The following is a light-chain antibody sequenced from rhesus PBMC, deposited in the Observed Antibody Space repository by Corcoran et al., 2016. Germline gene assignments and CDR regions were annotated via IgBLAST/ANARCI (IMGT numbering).Light chain of an antibody. CDR1: QGISSW. Sequence: DIQMTQSPSSLSASVGDKVTITCRASQGISSWLAWYQQKPGKAPKLLSYKASSLQSGVPSRFSGSGAGTDFPLTIRSLQHEDFATYYCLQYSSSPYSFGQGTKVEIK. J-gene: IGKJ2*01. CDR3: LQYSSSPYS. CDR2: KAS. V-gene: IGKV1-22*01.